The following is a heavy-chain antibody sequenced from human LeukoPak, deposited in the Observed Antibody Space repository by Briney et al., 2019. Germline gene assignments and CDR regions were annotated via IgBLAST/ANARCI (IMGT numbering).Heavy chain of an antibody. V-gene: IGHV3-23*01. Sequence: GGSLRLSCAASGFTFSSYTMNWVRQALGQGLERVSTISDPHSGSQTHYADSVKGRFTISRDDSQNTVYLQMDSLRAEDTAVYYCTTRLQHHFDYWGQGTQVTVSS. CDR2: ISDPHSGSQT. J-gene: IGHJ4*02. CDR1: GFTFSSYT. D-gene: IGHD2-15*01. CDR3: TTRLQHHFDY.